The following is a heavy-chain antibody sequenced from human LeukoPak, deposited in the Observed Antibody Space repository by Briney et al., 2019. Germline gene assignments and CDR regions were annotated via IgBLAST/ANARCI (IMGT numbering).Heavy chain of an antibody. V-gene: IGHV4-59*01. CDR1: DGSISSYY. D-gene: IGHD3-10*01. J-gene: IGHJ4*02. CDR2: IYYSGST. CDR3: ARDMGRYGSGSFDY. Sequence: SETLSLTCTVSDGSISSYYWSWIRQPPGKGLEWIGYIYYSGSTNYNPSLKSRVTISVRTSKNQFSLNLSSVTAADTAVYYCARDMGRYGSGSFDYWGQGTLVTVSS.